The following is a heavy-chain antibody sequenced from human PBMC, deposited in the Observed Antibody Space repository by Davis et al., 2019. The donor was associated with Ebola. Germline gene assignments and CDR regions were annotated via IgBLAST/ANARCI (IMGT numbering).Heavy chain of an antibody. CDR2: ISSSGSTI. CDR3: ARGDRDDYVWGSYRRYFDY. D-gene: IGHD3-16*02. Sequence: GESLKISCAASGFTFSSYEMNWVPQAPGKGLEWISYISSSGSTIYYADSVKGRFTISRDNAKNSLYLQMNSLRAEDTAVYYCARGDRDDYVWGSYRRYFDYWGQGTLVTVSS. CDR1: GFTFSSYE. V-gene: IGHV3-48*03. J-gene: IGHJ4*02.